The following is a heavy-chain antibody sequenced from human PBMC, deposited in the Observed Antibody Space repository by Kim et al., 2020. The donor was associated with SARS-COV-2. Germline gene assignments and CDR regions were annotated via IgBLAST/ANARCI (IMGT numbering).Heavy chain of an antibody. D-gene: IGHD3-10*01. Sequence: SETLSHTCAVSGGSISSGGYSWSWIRQPPGKGLEWIGYIYYSGSTYYNPSLKSRVTISVDRSKNQFSLKLSSVTAADTAVYYCARGSAGSLPDYWGQGTLVTVSS. CDR3: ARGSAGSLPDY. V-gene: IGHV4-30-2*01. CDR2: IYYSGST. J-gene: IGHJ4*02. CDR1: GGSISSGGYS.